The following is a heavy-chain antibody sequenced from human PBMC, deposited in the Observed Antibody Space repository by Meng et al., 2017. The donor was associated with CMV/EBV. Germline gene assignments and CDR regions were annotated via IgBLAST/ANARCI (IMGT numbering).Heavy chain of an antibody. J-gene: IGHJ4*02. CDR2: IYTSGST. CDR3: ARVKIWGSGRYIGHFDY. D-gene: IGHD6-19*01. Sequence: ALLQEDGPGLVKPSQTLSLTCTVSGGSISSGSYYWSWIRQPAGKGLEWIGRIYTSGSTNYNPSLKSRVTISVDTSKNQFSLKLSSVTAADTAVYCCARVKIWGSGRYIGHFDYWGQGTLVTVSS. V-gene: IGHV4-61*02. CDR1: GGSISSGSYY.